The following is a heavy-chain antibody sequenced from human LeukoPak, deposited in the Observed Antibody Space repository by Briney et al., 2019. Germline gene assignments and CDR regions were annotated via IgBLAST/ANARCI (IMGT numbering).Heavy chain of an antibody. D-gene: IGHD3-10*01. J-gene: IGHJ4*02. CDR3: IRSRSGSYGYFDY. V-gene: IGHV3-74*01. CDR1: GFTFSRYW. Sequence: PGGSLRLSCVASGFTFSRYWMHWVRQAPGKGLVWVSRINSDGRSTNYADSVKGRFTISRDNAKNTVYLQMNSLRAEDTAVYYCIRSRSGSYGYFDYWGQGTLVTVSS. CDR2: INSDGRST.